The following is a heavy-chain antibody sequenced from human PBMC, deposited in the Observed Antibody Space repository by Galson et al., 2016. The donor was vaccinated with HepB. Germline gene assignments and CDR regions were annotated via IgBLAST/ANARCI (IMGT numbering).Heavy chain of an antibody. D-gene: IGHD3-3*01. J-gene: IGHJ5*02. CDR1: GFSLSTPGVG. CDR2: IYWDNGK. CDR3: VHSRPDVLRFNWFDP. V-gene: IGHV2-5*02. Sequence: PALVKPTQTLTLTCTFSGFSLSTPGVGVGWVRQPPGKALEWLANIYWDNGKRYNPSLRSRITLNKDTSKNEVVLTLANMDPADTATYFCVHSRPDVLRFNWFDPWGQGTLVTVSS.